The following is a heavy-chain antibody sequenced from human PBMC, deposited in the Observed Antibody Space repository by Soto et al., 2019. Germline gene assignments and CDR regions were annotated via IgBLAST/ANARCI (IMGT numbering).Heavy chain of an antibody. J-gene: IGHJ6*02. Sequence: PGESLKISCKGSGYSFTSYWIGWVRQMPGKGLEWMGIIYPGDSDTRYSPSFQGQVTISADKSISTAYLQWSSLKASDTAMYYCARTYYYFWSGYFVYYGMDVWGQGTKVTVSS. CDR1: GYSFTSYW. D-gene: IGHD3-3*01. CDR2: IYPGDSDT. CDR3: ARTYYYFWSGYFVYYGMDV. V-gene: IGHV5-51*01.